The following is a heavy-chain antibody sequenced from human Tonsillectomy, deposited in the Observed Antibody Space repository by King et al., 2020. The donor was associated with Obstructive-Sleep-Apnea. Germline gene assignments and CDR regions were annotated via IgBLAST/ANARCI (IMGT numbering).Heavy chain of an antibody. D-gene: IGHD2-2*01. Sequence: VQLVESGAEVKKPGESLRISCEGSGYSFTNYWNTWVRQMPGKGLEWMGTIDPGDSYTNYSPSFQGHVTISADKSISTAYLQWSSLKASDTAIYYCARRFLGYCGTTSCSHFDYWGQGTLVTVSS. CDR1: GYSFTNYW. J-gene: IGHJ4*02. CDR3: ARRFLGYCGTTSCSHFDY. CDR2: IDPGDSYT. V-gene: IGHV5-10-1*01.